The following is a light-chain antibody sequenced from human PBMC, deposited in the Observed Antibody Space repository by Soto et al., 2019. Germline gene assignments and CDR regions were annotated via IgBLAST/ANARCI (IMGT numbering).Light chain of an antibody. CDR1: QSFSSSY. Sequence: EIVLTQSPGTLSLSPGERATLSCRASQSFSSSYLAWYQQRPGQAPRLVIYGASSRATGIPDRFSGSGSGTDFLPTISRLEPEDFAVYYCQQYGSSPATFGGGTKVEIK. V-gene: IGKV3-20*01. CDR3: QQYGSSPAT. J-gene: IGKJ4*01. CDR2: GAS.